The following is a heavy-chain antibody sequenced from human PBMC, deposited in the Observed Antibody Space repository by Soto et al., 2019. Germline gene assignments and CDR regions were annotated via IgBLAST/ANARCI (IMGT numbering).Heavy chain of an antibody. J-gene: IGHJ4*02. D-gene: IGHD3-10*01. CDR2: INAGNGNT. CDR1: GYTFTSYA. CDR3: ARMGFSSGFSD. Sequence: GASVKVSCKASGYTFTSYAMHWVRQAPGQRLEWMGWINAGNGNTKYSQKFQGRVTITRDTSASTAYMELSSLRSEDTAVDYGARMGFSSGFSDWGQGTRVTVAS. V-gene: IGHV1-3*01.